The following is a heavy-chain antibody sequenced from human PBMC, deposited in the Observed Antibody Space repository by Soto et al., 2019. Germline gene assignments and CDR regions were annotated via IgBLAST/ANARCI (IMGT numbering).Heavy chain of an antibody. CDR2: TYYRSKWYN. J-gene: IGHJ6*02. Sequence: SQTLSLTCAISGDSVSSNSAAWNWIRQSPSRGLEWLGRTYYRSKWYNDYAVSVKSRITINPDTSKNQFSLQLNSVTPEDTAVYYCARGGVVPAVAYYYYGMDVWGQGTTVTVSS. V-gene: IGHV6-1*01. CDR3: ARGGVVPAVAYYYYGMDV. CDR1: GDSVSSNSAA. D-gene: IGHD2-2*01.